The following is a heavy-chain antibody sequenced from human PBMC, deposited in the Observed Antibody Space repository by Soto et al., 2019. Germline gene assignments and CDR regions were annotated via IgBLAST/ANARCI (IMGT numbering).Heavy chain of an antibody. CDR1: GGSISSGGYY. D-gene: IGHD2-2*01. Sequence: QVQLQESGPGLVKPSQTLSLTCTVSGGSISSGGYYWSWIRQHPGKGLEWIGYIYYSGSAYYNPSLKSRVTIAVDTSKNPFSRRLSSVTAADTGVYYCARDAGGWYPLLSPWFDPWGQGTLVTVSS. V-gene: IGHV4-31*03. CDR2: IYYSGSA. CDR3: ARDAGGWYPLLSPWFDP. J-gene: IGHJ5*02.